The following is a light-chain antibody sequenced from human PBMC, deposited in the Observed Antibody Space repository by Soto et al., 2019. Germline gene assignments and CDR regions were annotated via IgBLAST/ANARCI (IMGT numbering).Light chain of an antibody. Sequence: QSVLTQPASVSGSPGQSITISCTGTNNDVGNSDLVSWYRQYPGKAPTLMIYETNRRPSGVSNRFSGSKSGNTASLTISGLQAEDEAYYYCCSYAGTNTHVYGTGTKVTVL. CDR3: CSYAGTNTHV. CDR2: ETN. V-gene: IGLV2-23*01. J-gene: IGLJ1*01. CDR1: NNDVGNSDL.